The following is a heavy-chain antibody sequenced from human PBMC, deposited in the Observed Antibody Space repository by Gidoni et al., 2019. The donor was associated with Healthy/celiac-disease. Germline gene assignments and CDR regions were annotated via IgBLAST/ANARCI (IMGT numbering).Heavy chain of an antibody. Sequence: EVQLVESGGGLVEPGGSLRLSCAASGFTFSSYSMNWVRQAPGKGLEWVSSISSSRSYIYYADSVKGLFTIFRANAKNSLYLQMNSLRAEDTAVYYCARSRSPSGMDVWGQGTTVTVSS. J-gene: IGHJ6*02. V-gene: IGHV3-21*01. CDR1: GFTFSSYS. D-gene: IGHD2-2*01. CDR2: ISSSRSYI. CDR3: ARSRSPSGMDV.